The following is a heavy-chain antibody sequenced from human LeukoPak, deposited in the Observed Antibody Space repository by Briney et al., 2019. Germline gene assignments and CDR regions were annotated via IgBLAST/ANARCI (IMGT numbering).Heavy chain of an antibody. D-gene: IGHD3-16*01. Sequence: SETLSLTCTVSGGSISSSSYYWGWIRQPPGKGLEWIGSIYYSGSTYYNPSLKSRVTISVDTSKNQFSLKLSSVTAADTAVYYCAREVDLLGPFDPWGQGTLVTVSS. CDR1: GGSISSSSYY. V-gene: IGHV4-39*07. CDR3: AREVDLLGPFDP. CDR2: IYYSGST. J-gene: IGHJ5*02.